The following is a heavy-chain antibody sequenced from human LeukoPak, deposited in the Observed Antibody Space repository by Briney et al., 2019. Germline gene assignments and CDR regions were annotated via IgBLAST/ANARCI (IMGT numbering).Heavy chain of an antibody. CDR2: IYYSGST. Sequence: PSETLSLTYTVSGGSISSYYWSWIRQPPGKGLEWIGCIYYSGSTNYNPSLKSRVTISVDTSKNQFSLRLSFVTAADTAVYYCARVDWTTDYWGQGILVTVS. J-gene: IGHJ4*02. V-gene: IGHV4-59*08. CDR3: ARVDWTTDY. CDR1: GGSISSYY. D-gene: IGHD3-9*01.